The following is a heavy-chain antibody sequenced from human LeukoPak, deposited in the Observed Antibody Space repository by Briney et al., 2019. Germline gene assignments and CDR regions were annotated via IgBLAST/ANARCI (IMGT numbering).Heavy chain of an antibody. D-gene: IGHD5-18*01. CDR2: ISRDGSTT. J-gene: IGHJ4*02. CDR3: ARGYRYGATFDY. V-gene: IGHV3-48*01. Sequence: PGGSLRLSCAASGLTFSSSSYSMNWVRQAPGEGLEWVSYISRDGSTTQYADSVKGRFTISRDNDKNSLFPQMNTLRAEDTAVYYCARGYRYGATFDYWGQGTLVTVSS. CDR1: GLTFSSSSYS.